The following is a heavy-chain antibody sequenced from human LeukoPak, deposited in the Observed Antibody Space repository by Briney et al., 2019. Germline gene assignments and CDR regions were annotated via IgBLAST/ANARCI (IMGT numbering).Heavy chain of an antibody. V-gene: IGHV7-4-1*02. D-gene: IGHD3-10*01. CDR1: GYTFTSYA. Sequence: GASVKVSCKASGYTFTSYAMNWVRQAPGQGLEWMGWINTNTGNPTYAQGFTGRFVFSLDTSVSTAYLQISSLKAEDTAVYYCARALWFGELLPRGFDVDYWGQGTLVTVSS. CDR3: ARALWFGELLPRGFDVDY. CDR2: INTNTGNP. J-gene: IGHJ4*02.